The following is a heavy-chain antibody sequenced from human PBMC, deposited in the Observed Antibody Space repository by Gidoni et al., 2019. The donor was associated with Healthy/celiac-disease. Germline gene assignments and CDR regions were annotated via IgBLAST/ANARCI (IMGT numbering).Heavy chain of an antibody. CDR2: IWYDGSNK. J-gene: IGHJ4*02. CDR3: ARDFPYCSSTSCYTTEAFDY. V-gene: IGHV3-33*01. D-gene: IGHD2-2*02. Sequence: QVQLVESGGGVVQPGRSLRLSCAASGFTFSRYGMPLVRQAPGKGLEWVAVIWYDGSNKYYADSVKGRFTISRDNSKNTLYLQMNSLRAEDTAVYYCARDFPYCSSTSCYTTEAFDYWGQGTLVTVSS. CDR1: GFTFSRYG.